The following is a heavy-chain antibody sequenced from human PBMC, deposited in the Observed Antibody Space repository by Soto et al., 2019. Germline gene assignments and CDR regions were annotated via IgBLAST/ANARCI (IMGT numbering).Heavy chain of an antibody. D-gene: IGHD4-17*01. CDR2: ISYDGSNK. Sequence: GGSLRLSCAASGFTFSSYAMHWVRQAPGKGLEWVAVISYDGSNKYYADSVKGRFTISRDNSKNTLYLQMNSLRAEDTAVYYCARETHDYDAFDSWGQGTMVTFSS. V-gene: IGHV3-30-3*01. CDR1: GFTFSSYA. J-gene: IGHJ3*02. CDR3: ARETHDYDAFDS.